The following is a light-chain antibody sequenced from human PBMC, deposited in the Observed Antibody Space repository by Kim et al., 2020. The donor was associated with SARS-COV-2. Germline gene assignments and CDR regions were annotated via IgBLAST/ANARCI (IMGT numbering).Light chain of an antibody. CDR2: YAS. CDR1: QNVGTN. V-gene: IGKV3-15*01. CDR3: QQYRDRWT. Sequence: SVSTGERATLSGRASQNVGTNLAGYQHKSGQPPRLLIHYASTRATDVPARFSGSGSGTEFTLTISSLQSEDFAVYYCQQYRDRWTFGQGTKVDIK. J-gene: IGKJ1*01.